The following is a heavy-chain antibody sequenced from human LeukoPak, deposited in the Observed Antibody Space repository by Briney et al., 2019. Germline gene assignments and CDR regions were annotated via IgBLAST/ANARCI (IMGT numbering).Heavy chain of an antibody. CDR2: ISWSSGRT. V-gene: IGHV3-9*03. CDR3: VKDRSYSSTFGFDM. CDR1: GFTFDDYA. Sequence: GRSLRLSCVASGFTFDDYAMHWVRQGPGMGLEWVSGISWSSGRTDYADSVKGRFTISRDNAKNSLYLQMNTLRPEDMALYYCVKDRSYSSTFGFDMWGQGTMVTVSS. J-gene: IGHJ3*02. D-gene: IGHD6-13*01.